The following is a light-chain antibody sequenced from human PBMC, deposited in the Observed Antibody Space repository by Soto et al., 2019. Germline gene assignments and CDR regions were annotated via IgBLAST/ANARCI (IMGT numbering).Light chain of an antibody. Sequence: EIVLTQSPATLSLSPGERATLSCRASQSVSSYLAWYQQKPGQAPRLLIYDASNRATGIPARFSGSGSGRDFALTISSLEPDDFAVYYCQQRSNWALYAFGQGTNLEIK. V-gene: IGKV3-11*02. CDR1: QSVSSY. CDR3: QQRSNWALYA. CDR2: DAS. J-gene: IGKJ2*01.